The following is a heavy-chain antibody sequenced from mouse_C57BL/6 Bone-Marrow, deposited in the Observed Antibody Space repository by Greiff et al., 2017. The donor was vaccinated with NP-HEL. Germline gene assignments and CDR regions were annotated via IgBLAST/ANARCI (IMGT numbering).Heavy chain of an antibody. Sequence: QVQLKQSGPELVKPGASVKISCKASGYAFSSSWMNWVKQRPGKGLEWIGRIYPGDGDTNYNGKFKGKATLTADKSSSTAYMQLSSLTSEDSAVYFCAREGLLTTVVARGDYWGQGTTLTVSS. J-gene: IGHJ2*01. D-gene: IGHD1-1*01. V-gene: IGHV1-82*01. CDR2: IYPGDGDT. CDR3: AREGLLTTVVARGDY. CDR1: GYAFSSSW.